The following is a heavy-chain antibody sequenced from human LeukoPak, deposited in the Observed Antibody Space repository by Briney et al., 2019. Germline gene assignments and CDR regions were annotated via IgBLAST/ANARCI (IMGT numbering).Heavy chain of an antibody. V-gene: IGHV3-23*01. CDR2: ISDSGGST. CDR3: ARRGVVIRVILVGFHKEAFYFDS. CDR1: GITLSNYG. Sequence: GGSLRLSCAVSGITLSNYGMSWVRQAPGKGLEWVAGISDSGGSTNYADSVKGRFTISRDNPKNTLYLQINSLRAEDTAVYFCARRGVVIRVILVGFHKEAFYFDSWGQGALVTVSS. J-gene: IGHJ4*02. D-gene: IGHD3-22*01.